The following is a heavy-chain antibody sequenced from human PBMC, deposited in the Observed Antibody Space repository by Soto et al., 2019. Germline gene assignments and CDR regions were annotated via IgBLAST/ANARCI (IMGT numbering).Heavy chain of an antibody. D-gene: IGHD1-1*01. J-gene: IGHJ4*02. CDR1: GGSISNSDYF. CDR3: ASQLESTTYFDY. CDR2: ISHTGSP. V-gene: IGHV4-39*01. Sequence: XXTLSLPCTVSGGSISNSDYFWACMRQPPGKGLEWVGTISHTGSPRYNPSLKSRVTISVDTSKNQFSLRLPSVTAADTAVFYCASQLESTTYFDYWGRGTLVTVSS.